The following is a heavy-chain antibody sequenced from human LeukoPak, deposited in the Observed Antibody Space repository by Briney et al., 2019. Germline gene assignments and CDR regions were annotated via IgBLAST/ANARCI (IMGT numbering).Heavy chain of an antibody. CDR2: IYYSGST. Sequence: SETLSLTCTVSGGSISSGGYYWSWIRQHPGKGLEWIGYIYYSGSTYYNPFLKSRVTISVDTSKNQFSLKLSSVTAADTAVYYCARGSTSCYGCFGWFDPWGQGTLVTVSS. V-gene: IGHV4-31*03. CDR1: GGSISSGGYY. CDR3: ARGSTSCYGCFGWFDP. D-gene: IGHD2-2*01. J-gene: IGHJ5*02.